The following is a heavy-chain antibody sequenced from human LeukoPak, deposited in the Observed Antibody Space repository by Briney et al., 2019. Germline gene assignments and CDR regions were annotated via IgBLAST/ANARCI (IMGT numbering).Heavy chain of an antibody. D-gene: IGHD2-15*01. CDR2: INHSGST. V-gene: IGHV4-34*01. CDR3: AREFRWGGYCSGGSCYYCYFDY. J-gene: IGHJ4*02. CDR1: GGSFSGYY. Sequence: SETLSLTCAVYGGSFSGYYWSWIRQPPGKGLEWIGEINHSGSTNYNPSLKSRVTISVDTSKNQFSLKLSSVTAADTAVYYCAREFRWGGYCSGGSCYYCYFDYWGQGTLVTVSS.